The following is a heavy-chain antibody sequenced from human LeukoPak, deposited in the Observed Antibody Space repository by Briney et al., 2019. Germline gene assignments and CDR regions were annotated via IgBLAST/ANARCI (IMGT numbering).Heavy chain of an antibody. CDR2: ISGSGDLT. V-gene: IGHV3-23*01. J-gene: IGHJ4*02. CDR3: AKDSYSGSYKQGYDY. CDR1: GFTFSNYA. D-gene: IGHD1-26*01. Sequence: GGSLRLSCAASGFTFSNYAMSWVRQAPGKGLEWVSAISGSGDLTYSADFVEGRFTISRDNSKNTLYLQMNSLRAEDTAMYYCAKDSYSGSYKQGYDYWGQGTLVTVSS.